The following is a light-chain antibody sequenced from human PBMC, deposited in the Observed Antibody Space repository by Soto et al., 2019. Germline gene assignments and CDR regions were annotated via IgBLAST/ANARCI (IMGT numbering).Light chain of an antibody. CDR2: EVS. V-gene: IGLV2-18*02. J-gene: IGLJ1*01. Sequence: QSALTQPPSVSGSPGQSVTISCTGTSNDVGSYNRVSWYQQPPGTAPKLMIYEVSNRPSGAPDRFSGSKSGNTASLTIFGLQAEDEADYYCSSYTSSSTYVFGSGTKVTVL. CDR3: SSYTSSSTYV. CDR1: SNDVGSYNR.